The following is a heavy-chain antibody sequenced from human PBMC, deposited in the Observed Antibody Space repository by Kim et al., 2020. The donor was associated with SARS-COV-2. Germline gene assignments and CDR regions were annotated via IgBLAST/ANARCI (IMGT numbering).Heavy chain of an antibody. CDR2: IYSGGNT. CDR1: GFTVSSSY. CDR3: ARDFGPYAFDI. D-gene: IGHD3-3*01. J-gene: IGHJ3*02. Sequence: GGSLRLSCAASGFTVSSSYMTWVRQAPGKGLEWVSVIYSGGNTYYADSVKGRFTISRDNSKNTLYLQMNSLRAEDTAVYYCARDFGPYAFDIWGPGTLVTVSS. V-gene: IGHV3-53*01.